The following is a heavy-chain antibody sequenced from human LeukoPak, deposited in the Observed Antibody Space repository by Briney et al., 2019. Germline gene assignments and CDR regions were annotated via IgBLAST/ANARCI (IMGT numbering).Heavy chain of an antibody. D-gene: IGHD2-21*02. J-gene: IGHJ3*02. Sequence: PSETLSLTCTVSGGSISSGDYYWSWIRQPPGKGLEWIGYIYYSGSTYYNPSFKSRVTISVDTSKNQFSLKLSSVTAADTAVYYCARTPLTSYAFDIWGQGTMVTVSS. V-gene: IGHV4-30-4*01. CDR2: IYYSGST. CDR1: GGSISSGDYY. CDR3: ARTPLTSYAFDI.